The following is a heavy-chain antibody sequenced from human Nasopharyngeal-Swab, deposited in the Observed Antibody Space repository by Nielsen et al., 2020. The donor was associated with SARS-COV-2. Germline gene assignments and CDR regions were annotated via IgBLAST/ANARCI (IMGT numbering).Heavy chain of an antibody. CDR2: IYYSGST. D-gene: IGHD6-19*01. Sequence: SETLSLTCTVSGGSISSYYWSWIRQPPGKGLEWIGYIYYSGSTNYNPSLKSRVTISADTSKNQFSLKLSSVTAADTAVYYCARRAGSGWYGYWGQGTLVTVSS. V-gene: IGHV4-59*01. CDR3: ARRAGSGWYGY. J-gene: IGHJ4*02. CDR1: GGSISSYY.